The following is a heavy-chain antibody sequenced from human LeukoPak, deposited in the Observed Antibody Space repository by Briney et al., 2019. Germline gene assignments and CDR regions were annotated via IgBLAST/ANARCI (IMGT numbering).Heavy chain of an antibody. J-gene: IGHJ4*02. Sequence: PGGSLRLSCAASGFTLSSYGMHRVHQAPGKGLEWVAVIWYDGSNKYYADSVKGRFTISRDNSRNTLYLQMNSLRAEDTAVYYCARDDWITMSDWGQGTLVTVSS. CDR3: ARDDWITMSD. CDR2: IWYDGSNK. CDR1: GFTLSSYG. V-gene: IGHV3-33*01. D-gene: IGHD3-22*01.